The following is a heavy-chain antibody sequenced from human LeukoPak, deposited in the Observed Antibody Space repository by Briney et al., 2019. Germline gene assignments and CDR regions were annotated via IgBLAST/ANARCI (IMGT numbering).Heavy chain of an antibody. V-gene: IGHV3-53*04. Sequence: GGSLRLSGAASGFTVSSTYMSWVRQAPGKGLEWVSVIYSGGSTYYADSVKGRFTISRHNSKNTLYLQMNSLRAEDTAVYYCARSSIAVAGSDAFDIWNQGTMVTVSS. CDR2: IYSGGST. CDR3: ARSSIAVAGSDAFDI. D-gene: IGHD6-19*01. J-gene: IGHJ3*02. CDR1: GFTVSSTY.